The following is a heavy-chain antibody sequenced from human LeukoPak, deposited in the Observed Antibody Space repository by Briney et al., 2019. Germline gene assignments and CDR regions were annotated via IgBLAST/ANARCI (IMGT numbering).Heavy chain of an antibody. CDR1: GFTFGDYA. CDR2: IRSKVYGGTP. V-gene: IGHV3-49*04. CDR3: TRDQTPYY. Sequence: LGGSLRLSCPASGFTFGDYAMTWVRQAPGKGLEWVGFIRSKVYGGTPEYAASVKGRFTISRDDSQGIAYLQMNSLKTEDTAVYYCTRDQTPYYWGQGTLVTVSS. J-gene: IGHJ4*02.